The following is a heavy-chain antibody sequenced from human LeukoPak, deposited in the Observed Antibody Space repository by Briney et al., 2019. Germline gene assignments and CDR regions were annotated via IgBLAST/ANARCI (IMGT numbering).Heavy chain of an antibody. CDR3: AKASTGYSSGWLDY. Sequence: PGRSLRLSCAASGFTFDDYAMHWVRQAPGKGLEWVSAISGSGGSTYYADSVKGRFTISRDNSKNTLYLQMNSLRAEDTAVYYCAKASTGYSSGWLDYWGQGTLVTVSS. D-gene: IGHD6-19*01. CDR1: GFTFDDYA. V-gene: IGHV3-23*01. CDR2: ISGSGGST. J-gene: IGHJ4*02.